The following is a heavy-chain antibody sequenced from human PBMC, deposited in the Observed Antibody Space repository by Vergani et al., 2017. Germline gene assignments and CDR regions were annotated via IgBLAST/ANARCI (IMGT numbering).Heavy chain of an antibody. CDR1: GFTFSSYS. J-gene: IGHJ6*02. CDR2: ISSSSSTI. D-gene: IGHD6-13*01. V-gene: IGHV3-48*01. CDR3: ASQYSSSYYYYGMDV. Sequence: EVQLVESGGGLVQPGGSLRLSCAASGFTFSSYSMNWVRQAPGKGLEWVSYISSSSSTIYYADSVKGRFTISRDNAKNSLYLQMNSLRAEDTAVYYCASQYSSSYYYYGMDVWGQGTTVTVSS.